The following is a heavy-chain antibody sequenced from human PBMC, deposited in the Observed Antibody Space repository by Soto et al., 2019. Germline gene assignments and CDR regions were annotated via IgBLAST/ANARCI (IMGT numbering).Heavy chain of an antibody. D-gene: IGHD5-12*01. CDR2: IYYSGTT. CDR3: ARFYDNSRFDY. CDR1: GYSISSSNW. J-gene: IGHJ4*02. Sequence: SETLSLTCAVSGYSISSSNWWGWIRQPPGKGLEWIGNIYYSGTTNYNPSLKGRVTISVVTSRNQVSLKLSSVTAADTAVYFCARFYDNSRFDYWGQGTLVTVSS. V-gene: IGHV4-28*01.